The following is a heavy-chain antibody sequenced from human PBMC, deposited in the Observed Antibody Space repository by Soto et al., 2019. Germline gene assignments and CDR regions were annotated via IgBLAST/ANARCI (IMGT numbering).Heavy chain of an antibody. CDR3: ARTYYYGSGSYYMSY. CDR2: IYYSGST. V-gene: IGHV4-59*01. Sequence: QVQLQESGPGLVKPSETLSLTCTVSGGSISSYYWSWIRQPPGKGLEWIGYIYYSGSTNYNPSHKSRVTISVDTSKNQFSLKLSSVTAADTAVYYCARTYYYGSGSYYMSYWGQGTLVTVSS. J-gene: IGHJ4*02. CDR1: GGSISSYY. D-gene: IGHD3-10*01.